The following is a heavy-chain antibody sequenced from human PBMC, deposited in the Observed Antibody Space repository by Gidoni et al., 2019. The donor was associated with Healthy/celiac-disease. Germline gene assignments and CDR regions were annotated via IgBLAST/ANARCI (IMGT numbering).Heavy chain of an antibody. CDR1: GFTFSSYS. CDR3: ARASRLMHTMIVVEGIDY. V-gene: IGHV3-48*01. CDR2: ISSSSSTI. J-gene: IGHJ4*02. D-gene: IGHD3-22*01. Sequence: EVQLVESGGGLVQPGGSLRLSCAASGFTFSSYSMNWVRQAPGKGLECVSYISSSSSTIYYADSVKGRFTISRDNAKNSLYLQMNSLRAEDTAVYYCARASRLMHTMIVVEGIDYWGQGTLVTVSS.